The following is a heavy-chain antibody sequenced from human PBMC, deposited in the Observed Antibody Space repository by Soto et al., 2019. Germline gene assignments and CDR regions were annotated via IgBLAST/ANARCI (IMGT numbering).Heavy chain of an antibody. CDR1: GFTFSSYA. J-gene: IGHJ4*02. Sequence: EVQLLESGGGLVQPGGSLRLSCAASGFTFSSYAMRWVRQAPGKGLEWVSAIRGRGGSTYYADSVKGRFTISRDNSKNTQYLQRNSLRAEDTAVYYCAKDGPIMITFGGVIVNSGNDYWGQGTLGTVSS. V-gene: IGHV3-23*01. CDR3: AKDGPIMITFGGVIVNSGNDY. D-gene: IGHD3-16*02. CDR2: IRGRGGST.